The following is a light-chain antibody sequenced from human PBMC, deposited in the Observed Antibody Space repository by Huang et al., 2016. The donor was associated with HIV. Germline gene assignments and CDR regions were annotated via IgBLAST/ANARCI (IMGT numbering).Light chain of an antibody. CDR2: AAS. CDR1: QDIGNY. V-gene: IGKV1-39*01. Sequence: IQMTQSPPSLPASIGDRVSITCRATQDIGNYLNWYQQKPGNATKLLIYAASTLHIGVPSRFSGSGSGTDFTLTITSLQPEDFATYYCQQSYNTRTFGPGTRVEIK. CDR3: QQSYNTRT. J-gene: IGKJ1*01.